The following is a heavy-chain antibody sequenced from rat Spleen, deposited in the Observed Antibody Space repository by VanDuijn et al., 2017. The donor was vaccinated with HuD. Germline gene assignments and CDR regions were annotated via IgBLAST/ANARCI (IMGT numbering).Heavy chain of an antibody. Sequence: EVQLMESGGGLVQPGRSMSLSCATSGFIFSNYYMVWVRQAPTKGLEWVASITTGRRNYYRDSVKGRFTISRDNAKSSLYLQMDSLRSEDTATYYCTRHPDYSNYFDYWGQGVMVTVSS. V-gene: IGHV5-25*01. CDR3: TRHPDYSNYFDY. D-gene: IGHD1-1*01. CDR2: ITTGRRN. CDR1: GFIFSNYY. J-gene: IGHJ2*01.